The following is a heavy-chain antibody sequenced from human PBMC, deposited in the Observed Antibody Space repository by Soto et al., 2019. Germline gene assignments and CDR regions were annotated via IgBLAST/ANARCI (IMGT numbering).Heavy chain of an antibody. V-gene: IGHV4-59*02. CDR1: CGSVGSYD. CDR2: IYYSGST. D-gene: IGHD3-10*01. J-gene: IGHJ5*02. Sequence: SETLSLSCTGYCGSVGSYDWRWIRQPPGKGLEWIGYIYYSGSTNYNPSPKSRVTISVDTSKNQFSLKLSSVTAADTAVYYCTRPLFGRGNWFDPWGQGTLVTVS. CDR3: TRPLFGRGNWFDP.